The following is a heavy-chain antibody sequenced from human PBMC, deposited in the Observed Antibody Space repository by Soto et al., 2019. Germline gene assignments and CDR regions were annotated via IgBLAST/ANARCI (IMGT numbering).Heavy chain of an antibody. CDR2: IYYSGST. Sequence: QVQLQESGPGLVKPSQTLSLTCTVSGGSISSGDYYWSWIRQPPGKGLEWIGYIYYSGSTWYNPSRMGRVTIAVDTSKSTFSLKLRSVTAADTAVYYCVRDRVRGSRTYAGFDPWGQGTLVTVSS. CDR1: GGSISSGDYY. CDR3: VRDRVRGSRTYAGFDP. D-gene: IGHD3-10*01. J-gene: IGHJ5*02. V-gene: IGHV4-30-4*01.